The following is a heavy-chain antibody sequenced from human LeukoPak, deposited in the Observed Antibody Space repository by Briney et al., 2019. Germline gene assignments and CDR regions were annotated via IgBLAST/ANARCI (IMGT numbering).Heavy chain of an antibody. CDR3: ARSDYHNSGSHTVFDAFDI. CDR2: IDDSGNT. D-gene: IGHD3-10*01. Sequence: PSETLSLTCTVSGGSVSSGSYYWSWIRRPPGKGLEWIGYIDDSGNTNYNPSLKSQVTISVDKPKNQFSLKLSFVTAADTAMYYCARSDYHNSGSHTVFDAFDIWGQGTRVTVSS. J-gene: IGHJ3*02. CDR1: GGSVSSGSYY. V-gene: IGHV4-61*01.